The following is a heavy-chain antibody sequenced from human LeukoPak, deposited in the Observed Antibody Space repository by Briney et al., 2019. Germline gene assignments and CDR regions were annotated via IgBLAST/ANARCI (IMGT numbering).Heavy chain of an antibody. J-gene: IGHJ5*02. CDR1: GFTLSSYE. Sequence: PGGSLRLSCTASGFTLSSYEMSWIRQAPGKGLEWVSAISGSGGSTYYADSVKGRFTISRDNSKNTLYLQMNSLRAEDTAVYYCAKDDEGFDPWGQGTLVTVSS. CDR2: ISGSGGST. V-gene: IGHV3-23*01. CDR3: AKDDEGFDP.